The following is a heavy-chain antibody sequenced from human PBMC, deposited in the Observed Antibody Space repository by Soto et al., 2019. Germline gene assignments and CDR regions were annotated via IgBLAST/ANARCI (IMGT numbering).Heavy chain of an antibody. J-gene: IGHJ4*02. Sequence: PSETLSLTCTVSGGSISSSSYYWGWIRQPPGKGLEWIGSIYYSGSTYYNPSLKSRVTISVDTSKNQFSLKLSSVTAADTAVYYCARRGSSWYERLDYWGQGTLVTVS. CDR2: IYYSGST. CDR1: GGSISSSSYY. V-gene: IGHV4-39*01. D-gene: IGHD6-13*01. CDR3: ARRGSSWYERLDY.